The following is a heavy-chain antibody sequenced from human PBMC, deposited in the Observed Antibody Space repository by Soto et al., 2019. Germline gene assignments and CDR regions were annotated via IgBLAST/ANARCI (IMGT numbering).Heavy chain of an antibody. CDR1: GYTFTSYG. Sequence: ASVKVSCKASGYTFTSYGISWVRQAPGQGLERMGWISAYNGNTSYAQKLQGRVTMTTDTSTSTAYMELRSLRSDDTALYYCARVNKWMAVAGTLDYWGQGTLVTVSS. J-gene: IGHJ4*02. V-gene: IGHV1-18*01. CDR3: ARVNKWMAVAGTLDY. D-gene: IGHD6-19*01. CDR2: ISAYNGNT.